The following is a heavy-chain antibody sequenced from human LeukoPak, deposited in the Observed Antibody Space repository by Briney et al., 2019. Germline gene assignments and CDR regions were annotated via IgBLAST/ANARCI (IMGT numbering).Heavy chain of an antibody. D-gene: IGHD3-3*01. CDR2: ISSSGSTI. Sequence: PGGSLRLSCAASGFTFSSYEMNWVRQAPGKGLEWVSYISSSGSTIYYADSVKGRFTISRDNAKNSLYLQMNSLRAEDTAVYYCARAPETYYDFWSGPVIGALDYWGQGTLVTVSS. J-gene: IGHJ4*02. V-gene: IGHV3-48*03. CDR3: ARAPETYYDFWSGPVIGALDY. CDR1: GFTFSSYE.